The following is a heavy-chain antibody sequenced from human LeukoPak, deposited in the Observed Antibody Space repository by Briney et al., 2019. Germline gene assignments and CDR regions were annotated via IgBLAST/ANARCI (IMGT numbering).Heavy chain of an antibody. V-gene: IGHV1-18*01. J-gene: IGHJ5*02. CDR1: GYTFTSYG. CDR3: ARGEEDTAMVNLSRFDP. D-gene: IGHD5-18*01. Sequence: RGASVKVSCKASGYTFTSYGISWVRQAPGQGLEWMGWISAYNGNTNYAQKLQGRVTMTTDTSTSTAYMELRSLRSDDTAVYYCARGEEDTAMVNLSRFDPWGQGTLVTVSS. CDR2: ISAYNGNT.